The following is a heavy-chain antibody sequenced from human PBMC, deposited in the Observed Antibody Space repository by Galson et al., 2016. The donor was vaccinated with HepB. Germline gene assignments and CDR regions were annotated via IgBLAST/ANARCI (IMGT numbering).Heavy chain of an antibody. J-gene: IGHJ5*02. CDR1: GYTFVNYG. CDR3: AKDRNGVPVSSWFDP. CDR2: ISPYYGKT. D-gene: IGHD2-8*01. V-gene: IGHV1-18*01. Sequence: SVKVSCKASGYTFVNYGITWLRQAPGQRPEWMGWISPYYGKTKYSEKLQGRITMTTDTSTSTAYMELRALTSDDTAVYYCAKDRNGVPVSSWFDPWGQGTLVTVSS.